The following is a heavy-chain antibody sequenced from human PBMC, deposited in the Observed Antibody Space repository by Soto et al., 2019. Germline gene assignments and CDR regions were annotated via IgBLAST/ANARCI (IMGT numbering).Heavy chain of an antibody. Sequence: QVQLQESGPGVVKPSETLSLTCTVSGGSISPFYWSWVRQPPGKGLEWIGYLYYSGHTNYNPSLKSRVTISVDASKNQVSLRLTSVTAADTAVYYCARVGGVAARTFDYWGQGTVVTVSS. CDR1: GGSISPFY. CDR2: LYYSGHT. J-gene: IGHJ4*02. CDR3: ARVGGVAARTFDY. D-gene: IGHD2-15*01. V-gene: IGHV4-59*01.